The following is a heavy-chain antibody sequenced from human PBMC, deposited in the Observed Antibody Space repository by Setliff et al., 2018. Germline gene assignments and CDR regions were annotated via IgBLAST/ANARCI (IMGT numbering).Heavy chain of an antibody. CDR1: ALTFSNYG. CDR3: AKDRVPDNIWDFDS. D-gene: IGHD1-26*01. Sequence: AGGSLRLSCAASALTFSNYGIHWVRQAPGKGLEWVAFIRNDGRNKYYADSVKGRFTISRDNSKNTVSLQMNSLRAEDTALYYCAKDRVPDNIWDFDSWGPGTLVTVSS. CDR2: IRNDGRNK. V-gene: IGHV3-30*02. J-gene: IGHJ5*01.